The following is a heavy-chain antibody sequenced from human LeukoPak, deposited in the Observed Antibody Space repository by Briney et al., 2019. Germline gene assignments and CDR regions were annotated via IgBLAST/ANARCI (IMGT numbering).Heavy chain of an antibody. CDR3: ARGERLVDTATTDAFDI. CDR2: ISSSSSYI. J-gene: IGHJ3*02. D-gene: IGHD5-18*01. CDR1: GFTFSSYS. Sequence: GGSLRLSCAASGFTFSSYSMKWVRQAPGKGLEWVSCISSSSSYIYYADSVKGRFTISRDNAKNSLSLLMNSLRAEDTAVYYCARGERLVDTATTDAFDIWGQGTMVTVSS. V-gene: IGHV3-21*01.